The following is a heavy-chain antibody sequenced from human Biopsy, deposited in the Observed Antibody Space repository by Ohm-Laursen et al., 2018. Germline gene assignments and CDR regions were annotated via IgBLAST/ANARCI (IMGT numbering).Heavy chain of an antibody. Sequence: SLRLSCTASGFTVSRNYMTWVRQAPGKGLEWVSVIDSGVYTHYTDSVKGRFTISRDNSKNTLYLQMNNLSAEDTAVYYCARSTYYYESSGTRRGLDIWGQGTMVTVSS. V-gene: IGHV3-53*01. CDR1: GFTVSRNY. D-gene: IGHD3-22*01. J-gene: IGHJ3*02. CDR2: IDSGVYT. CDR3: ARSTYYYESSGTRRGLDI.